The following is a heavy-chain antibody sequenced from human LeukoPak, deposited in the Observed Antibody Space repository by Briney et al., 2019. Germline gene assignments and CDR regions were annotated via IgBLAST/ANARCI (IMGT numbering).Heavy chain of an antibody. CDR1: GFTFSSYS. D-gene: IGHD3-3*01. J-gene: IGHJ5*02. CDR3: ARDLELRFLEWLEYNWFDP. CDR2: ISSSSSYI. V-gene: IGHV3-21*01. Sequence: GGSLRLSCAASGFTFSSYSMNWVRQAPGKGLEWVSSISSSSSYIYYADSVKGRFTISRDNAKNSLYLQMNSLRAEDTAVYYCARDLELRFLEWLEYNWFDPWGQGTLVTVSS.